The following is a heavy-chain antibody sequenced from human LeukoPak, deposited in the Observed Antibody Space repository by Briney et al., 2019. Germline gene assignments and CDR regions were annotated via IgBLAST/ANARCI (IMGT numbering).Heavy chain of an antibody. D-gene: IGHD6-19*01. CDR1: GYTFTSYY. CDR2: INPSGGST. CDR3: ARVTGSSGWYGGYYFDY. J-gene: IGHJ4*02. V-gene: IGHV1-46*03. Sequence: ASVKVSCKASGYTFTSYYMHWVRQAPGQVLEWMGIINPSGGSTSYAQKFQGRVTMTRDTSTSTVYMELSSLRPEDTAVYYCARVTGSSGWYGGYYFDYWGQGTLVTVSS.